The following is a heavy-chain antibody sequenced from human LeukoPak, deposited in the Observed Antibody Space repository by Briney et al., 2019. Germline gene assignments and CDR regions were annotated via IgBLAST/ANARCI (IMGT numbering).Heavy chain of an antibody. V-gene: IGHV1-69*04. CDR1: GGTFSSYA. CDR2: IIPIFGIA. CDR3: ASPYCSGGSCPCYYGMDV. D-gene: IGHD2-15*01. Sequence: SVKVSCKASGGTFSSYAISWVRQAPGQGLEWMGRIIPIFGIANYAQKFQGRVTITADKSTSTAYMELSSLRSEDTAVYYCASPYCSGGSCPCYYGMDVWGQGTTVTVSS. J-gene: IGHJ6*02.